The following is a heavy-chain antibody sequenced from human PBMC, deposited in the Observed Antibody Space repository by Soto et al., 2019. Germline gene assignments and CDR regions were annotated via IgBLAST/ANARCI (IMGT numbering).Heavy chain of an antibody. J-gene: IGHJ3*02. CDR2: ISFDGNNK. Sequence: PGGSLRLSCTASGFTFSAYTMHWVRQAPGKGLDWVAFISFDGNNKYYADSVKGRFTISRDNSKNTLFLQMNSLRDEDTAMYYCARDRELYSRGLGDALDIWGQGTMVTVSS. CDR3: ARDRELYSRGLGDALDI. D-gene: IGHD5-18*01. V-gene: IGHV3-30-3*01. CDR1: GFTFSAYT.